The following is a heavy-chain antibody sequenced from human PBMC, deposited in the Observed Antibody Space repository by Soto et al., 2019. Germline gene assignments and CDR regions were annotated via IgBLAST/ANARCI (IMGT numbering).Heavy chain of an antibody. J-gene: IGHJ6*02. Sequence: SLRLSCAASGLTFSSYSMNWVRQAPGKRLEWVSSISSRSSDIYYADSVKGRFTISRDNAKKSLYLQMTSLRAEDTAVYYCAREVVTMVRGVIITGYYGMDVWGQGTTVTVS. D-gene: IGHD3-10*01. CDR2: ISSRSSDI. CDR3: AREVVTMVRGVIITGYYGMDV. CDR1: GLTFSSYS. V-gene: IGHV3-21*01.